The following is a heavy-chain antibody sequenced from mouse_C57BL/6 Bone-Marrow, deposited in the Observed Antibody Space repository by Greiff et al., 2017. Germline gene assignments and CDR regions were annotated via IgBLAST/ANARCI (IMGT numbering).Heavy chain of an antibody. CDR1: GFTFSSYG. V-gene: IGHV5-6*01. D-gene: IGHD4-1*01. J-gene: IGHJ3*01. Sequence: EVMLVESGGDLVKPGGSLKLSCAASGFTFSSYGMSWVRQTPDKRLEWVATISSGGSYTYYPDSVKGRFTISRDNAKNTLYLQMSSLKSEDTAMYYCARLGRPAWFAYWGQGTLVTVSA. CDR2: ISSGGSYT. CDR3: ARLGRPAWFAY.